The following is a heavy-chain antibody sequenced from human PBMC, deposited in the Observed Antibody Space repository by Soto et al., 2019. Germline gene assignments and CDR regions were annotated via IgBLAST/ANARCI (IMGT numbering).Heavy chain of an antibody. CDR2: IYFNWNT. D-gene: IGHD2-2*01. V-gene: IGHV4-39*01. CDR1: GGSVSDTSYY. Sequence: QVQLQESGPGLVKPSETLSLTCNISGGSVSDTSYYWGWIRQSPVKGLEWIANIYFNWNTYYNPSLKSRVTVSLDTSKNQFSLRLTSVTAADTAVYYCTRQYLGCFDPWGQGTLVTVSS. J-gene: IGHJ5*02. CDR3: TRQYLGCFDP.